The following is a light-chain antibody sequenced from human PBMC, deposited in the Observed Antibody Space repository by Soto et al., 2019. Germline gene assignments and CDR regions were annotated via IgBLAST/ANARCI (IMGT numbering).Light chain of an antibody. CDR2: GAS. CDR1: QSVSSN. Sequence: EIVMTQSPATLSVSPGERATLSCRASQSVSSNLAWYQQKPGQAPRLLIYGASTRATGIPARFSGSGSGTEFTLTISSLQSKDFAVYYCQQYNNWVPITFGQGTRLEIK. V-gene: IGKV3-15*01. CDR3: QQYNNWVPIT. J-gene: IGKJ5*01.